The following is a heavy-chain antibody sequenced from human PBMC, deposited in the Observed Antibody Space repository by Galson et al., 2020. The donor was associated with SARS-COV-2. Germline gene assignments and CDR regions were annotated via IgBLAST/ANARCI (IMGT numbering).Heavy chain of an antibody. Sequence: ASVKVSCKASGYTFTSYYMHWVRQPPGQGLEWMGIINPSGGSTSYAQKFQGRVTMTRDTSTSTVYMELSSLRSEDTAVYYCARTLPGPTERCFGDLLCEGFDYWGQGTLVTVSS. J-gene: IGHJ4*02. CDR1: GYTFTSYY. CDR3: ARTLPGPTERCFGDLLCEGFDY. V-gene: IGHV1-46*01. CDR2: INPSGGST. D-gene: IGHD3-10*01.